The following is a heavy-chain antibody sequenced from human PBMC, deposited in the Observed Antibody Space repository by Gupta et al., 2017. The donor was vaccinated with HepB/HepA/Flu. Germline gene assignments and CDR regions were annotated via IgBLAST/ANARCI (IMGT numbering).Heavy chain of an antibody. J-gene: IGHJ4*02. Sequence: QVQLQESGPGLVKPSQTLSLTCTVSGGSISSGDYYWSWIRQPPGKGLEWIGYIYYSGSTYYNPSLKSRVTISVDTSKNQFSLKLSSVTAADTAVYYCARGGSGFWSGYYNYFDYWGQGTLVTVSS. CDR1: GGSISSGDYY. D-gene: IGHD3-3*01. CDR3: ARGGSGFWSGYYNYFDY. V-gene: IGHV4-30-4*01. CDR2: IYYSGST.